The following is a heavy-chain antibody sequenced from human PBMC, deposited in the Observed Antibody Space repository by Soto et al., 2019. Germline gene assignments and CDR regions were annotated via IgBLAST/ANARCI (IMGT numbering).Heavy chain of an antibody. J-gene: IGHJ6*02. CDR2: IYYSGST. CDR1: GGSISSYY. V-gene: IGHV4-59*12. Sequence: SETLSLTCTVSGGSISSYYWSWIRQPPGKGLEWIGYIYYSGSTNYNPSLKSRVTISVDTSKNQFSLHLSSVTAADTAVYYCGREDDGGGSLDVRAQRTTVTVSS. CDR3: GREDDGGGSLDV. D-gene: IGHD1-1*01.